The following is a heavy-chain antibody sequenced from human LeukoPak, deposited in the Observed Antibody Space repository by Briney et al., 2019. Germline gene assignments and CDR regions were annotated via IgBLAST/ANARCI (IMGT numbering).Heavy chain of an antibody. CDR3: ARDLVGANRDYYYYMDV. CDR1: GYTFTAYY. CDR2: INPKSGDT. J-gene: IGHJ6*03. Sequence: GASVKVSCMASGYTFTAYYIHWVRQAPGQGLEWMGSINPKSGDTNYAQNFQGRVTMTRDTSITTASMELRNLISDDTAVYYCARDLVGANRDYYYYMDVWGKGTTVTVSS. D-gene: IGHD1-26*01. V-gene: IGHV1-2*02.